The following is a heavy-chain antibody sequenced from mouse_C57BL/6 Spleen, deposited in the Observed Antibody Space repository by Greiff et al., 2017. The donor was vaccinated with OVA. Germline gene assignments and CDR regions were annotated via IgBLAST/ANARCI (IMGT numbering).Heavy chain of an antibody. J-gene: IGHJ2*01. CDR1: GYTFTSYW. CDR3: ARIYYGNPYFDY. D-gene: IGHD2-1*01. V-gene: IGHV1-55*01. CDR2: IYPGSGST. Sequence: QVQLKQPGAELVKPGASVKMSCKASGYTFTSYWITWVKQRPGQGLEWIGDIYPGSGSTNYNEKFKSKATLTVDTSSSTAYMQLSSLTSEDSAVYYCARIYYGNPYFDYWGQGTTLTVSS.